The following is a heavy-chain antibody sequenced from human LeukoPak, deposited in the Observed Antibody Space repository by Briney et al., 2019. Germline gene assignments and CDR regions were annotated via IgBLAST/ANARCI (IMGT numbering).Heavy chain of an antibody. J-gene: IGHJ4*02. V-gene: IGHV4-39*07. CDR2: IYYSGST. CDR3: ARFDFQIYYFDY. CDR1: GGSISSSSYY. Sequence: KPSETLSLTCTVSGGSISSSSYYWGWIRQPPGKGLEWIGSIYYSGSTNYNPSLKSRVTISVETSKNQFSLKLSSVTAADTAVYYCARFDFQIYYFDYWGQGTLVTVSS.